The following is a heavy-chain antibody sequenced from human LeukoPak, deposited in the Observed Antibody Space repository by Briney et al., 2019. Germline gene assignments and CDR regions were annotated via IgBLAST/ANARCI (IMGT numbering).Heavy chain of an antibody. V-gene: IGHV3-23*01. CDR2: ISGSGGST. Sequence: GGSLRLSCAASGFTFGTYAMSWVRQAPGKGLEWVSAISGSGGSTYYADSVKGRFTISRDNSKNTLYLQMNSLRAEDTAVYYCAKDSPGPYGSGNDIWGQGTMVTVSS. J-gene: IGHJ3*02. CDR1: GFTFGTYA. D-gene: IGHD3-10*01. CDR3: AKDSPGPYGSGNDI.